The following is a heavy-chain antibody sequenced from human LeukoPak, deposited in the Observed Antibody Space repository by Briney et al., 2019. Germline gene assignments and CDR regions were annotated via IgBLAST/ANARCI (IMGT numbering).Heavy chain of an antibody. CDR2: INAGNGNT. Sequence: GASVKVSCKASGYTFTSYAMHWVRQAPGQRLEWMGWINAGNGNTKYSQKFQGRVTIARDTSASTAYMELSSLRSVDTAVYYCASLPLGAAAGTGGYYYYGMDVWGQGTTVTVSS. V-gene: IGHV1-3*01. CDR1: GYTFTSYA. J-gene: IGHJ6*02. CDR3: ASLPLGAAAGTGGYYYYGMDV. D-gene: IGHD6-13*01.